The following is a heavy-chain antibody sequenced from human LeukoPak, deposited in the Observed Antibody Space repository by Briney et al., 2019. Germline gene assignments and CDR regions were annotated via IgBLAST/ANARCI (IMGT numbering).Heavy chain of an antibody. V-gene: IGHV5-51*01. CDR2: IYPGDSDT. J-gene: IGHJ4*02. CDR1: GYICSSYW. Sequence: GESLMISGTCSGYICSSYWIGWVRPMGGEGVGGMAIIYPGDSDTRYSPSFQGQVTISADKSISTAYLQWSSLKASDTAMYYCARRDILTGYYNYWGQGTLVTVSS. CDR3: ARRDILTGYYNY. D-gene: IGHD3-9*01.